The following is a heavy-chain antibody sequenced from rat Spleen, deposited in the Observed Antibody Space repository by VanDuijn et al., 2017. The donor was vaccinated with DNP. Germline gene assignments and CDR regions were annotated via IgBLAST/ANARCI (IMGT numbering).Heavy chain of an antibody. J-gene: IGHJ4*01. CDR2: ISYYGSST. CDR1: GFPFSDYN. D-gene: IGHD1-2*01. Sequence: EVQLVGSGGGLVKPGRSLNVSCTASGFPFSDYNMAWVRQAPKKGLEWVATISYYGSSTYYRDSVKGRFTMSRDNAKNTLYMQMDSLRSEDTATYYCASIYYSSYAMDAWGQGTSVTVSS. CDR3: ASIYYSSYAMDA. V-gene: IGHV5-7*01.